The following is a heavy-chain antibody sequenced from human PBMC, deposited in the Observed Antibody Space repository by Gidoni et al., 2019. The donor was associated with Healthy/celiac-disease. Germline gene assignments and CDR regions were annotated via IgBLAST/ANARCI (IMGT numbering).Heavy chain of an antibody. CDR2: INHSGST. Sequence: QVQLQQWGAGLLKPSETLSLTCAVYGGSFSGYYWSWIRQPPGKGLEWIGEINHSGSTNYNPSLKSRVTISVDTSKNQFSLKLSSVTAADTAVYYCARAAYSSGLGFDYWGQGTLVTVSS. V-gene: IGHV4-34*01. CDR3: ARAAYSSGLGFDY. CDR1: GGSFSGYY. D-gene: IGHD6-19*01. J-gene: IGHJ4*02.